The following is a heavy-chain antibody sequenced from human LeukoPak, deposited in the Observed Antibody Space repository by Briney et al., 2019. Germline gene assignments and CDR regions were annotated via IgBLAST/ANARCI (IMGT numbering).Heavy chain of an antibody. J-gene: IGHJ4*02. CDR2: IYSGGDT. V-gene: IGHV3-66*02. CDR3: ARAFITAAGFFDT. Sequence: GGSLRLSCAASGFTVNSSYMSWVRQAPGKGLEWVSVIYSGGDTHYAGSVKGRFTISRDNSVNTLYLQMNSLRTEDTAVYYCARAFITAAGFFDTWGQGTLVTVSS. CDR1: GFTVNSSY. D-gene: IGHD6-13*01.